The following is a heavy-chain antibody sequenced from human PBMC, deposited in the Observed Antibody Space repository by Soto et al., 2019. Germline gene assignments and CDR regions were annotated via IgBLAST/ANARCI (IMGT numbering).Heavy chain of an antibody. CDR2: IYYSGST. Sequence: ETLSLTCTVSGCSIISSSYYCFWIRQHPGKGLEWIGSIYYSGSTYYNPSLKSRVTISVDTSKNQFSLKLSSVTAADTAVYYCASKTGDSDYWGQGTLVTVSS. J-gene: IGHJ4*02. V-gene: IGHV4-39*01. D-gene: IGHD7-27*01. CDR1: GCSIISSSYY. CDR3: ASKTGDSDY.